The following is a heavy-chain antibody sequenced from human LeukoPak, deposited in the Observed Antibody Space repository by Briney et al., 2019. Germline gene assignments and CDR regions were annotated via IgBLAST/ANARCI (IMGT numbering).Heavy chain of an antibody. D-gene: IGHD1-26*01. Sequence: GGSLRLSCAASGFTFSSYAMSWVRQAPGKGLEWVSAISGSGGSTYYADSVKGRFTISRDNSKNTLYLQMNSLRAEDTAVYYCAMFLGIEGGVYFDYWGQGTLVTVSS. V-gene: IGHV3-23*01. CDR1: GFTFSSYA. J-gene: IGHJ4*02. CDR3: AMFLGIEGGVYFDY. CDR2: ISGSGGST.